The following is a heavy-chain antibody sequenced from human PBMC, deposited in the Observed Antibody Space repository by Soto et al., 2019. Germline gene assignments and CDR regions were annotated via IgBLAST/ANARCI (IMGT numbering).Heavy chain of an antibody. J-gene: IGHJ4*02. D-gene: IGHD3-22*01. CDR3: ARGRYYDSSGYSVFDY. CDR1: GYTLTELS. V-gene: IGHV1-18*01. Sequence: ASVKFSCKVSGYTLTELSMHWVRQAPGQGLEWMGWISAYNGNTNYAQKLQGRVTMTTDTSTSTAYMELRSLRSDGTAVYYCARGRYYDSSGYSVFDYWGQGTLVTVSS. CDR2: ISAYNGNT.